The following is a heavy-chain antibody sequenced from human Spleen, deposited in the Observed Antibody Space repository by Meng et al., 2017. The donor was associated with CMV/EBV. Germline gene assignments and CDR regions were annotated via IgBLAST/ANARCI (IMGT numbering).Heavy chain of an antibody. CDR1: GFDFSNHI. CDR3: ARDIAAAGTYYYFFAMDV. CDR2: ISGSSTYT. V-gene: IGHV3-21*01. D-gene: IGHD6-13*01. Sequence: GKSMKISCAASGFDFSNHIMNLVRQSPGKGLEWVSSISGSSTYTHYADSVKGRFTISRDNARNSLSLEMTSLRAEDTAMYYCARDIAAAGTYYYFFAMDVWGQGTTVTVSS. J-gene: IGHJ6*02.